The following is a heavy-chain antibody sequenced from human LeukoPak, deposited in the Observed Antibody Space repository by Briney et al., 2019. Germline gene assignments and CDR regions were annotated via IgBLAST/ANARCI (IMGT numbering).Heavy chain of an antibody. D-gene: IGHD3-9*01. V-gene: IGHV3-7*04. Sequence: PGGSLRLSCATSGFTFNNIWMNWVRQGPGRRLEWVATIKPDGSAKYYVDSVKGRFTISRDNSKNSLYLQMNSLRAEDTAVYYCAREGDDILTGYNPTHYGMDVWGQGTTVTVSS. CDR1: GFTFNNIW. CDR2: IKPDGSAK. CDR3: AREGDDILTGYNPTHYGMDV. J-gene: IGHJ6*02.